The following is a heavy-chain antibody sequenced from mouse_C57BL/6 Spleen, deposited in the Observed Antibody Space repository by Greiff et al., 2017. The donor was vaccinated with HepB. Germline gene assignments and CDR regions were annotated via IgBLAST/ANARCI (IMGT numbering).Heavy chain of an antibody. CDR3: ARRLRREGYAMDY. D-gene: IGHD2-2*01. J-gene: IGHJ4*01. V-gene: IGHV1-52*01. Sequence: QVHVKQSGAELVRPGSSVKLSCKASGYTFTSYWMHWVKQRPIQGLEWIGNIDPSDSETHYNQKFKDKATLTVDKSSSTAYMQLSSLTSEDSAVYYCARRLRREGYAMDYWGQGTSVTVSS. CDR2: IDPSDSET. CDR1: GYTFTSYW.